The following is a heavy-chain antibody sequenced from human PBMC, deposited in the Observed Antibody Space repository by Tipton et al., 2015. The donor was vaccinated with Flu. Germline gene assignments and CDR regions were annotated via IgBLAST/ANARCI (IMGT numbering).Heavy chain of an antibody. CDR1: GYTFTSYG. CDR2: ISAYTGNK. V-gene: IGHV1-18*01. D-gene: IGHD2-2*01. J-gene: IGHJ4*01. CDR3: ARDMPQGIVVIPPAKRFDF. Sequence: QVQLVQSGAELKKPGASVKVSCKASGYTFTSYGISWVRQAPGQGLEWVGWISAYTGNKNHAQRFQGRITMTTDTYTNTAFMELRSLRSDDTAMYYWARDMPQGIVVIPPAKRFDFWSHGTLVTVSS.